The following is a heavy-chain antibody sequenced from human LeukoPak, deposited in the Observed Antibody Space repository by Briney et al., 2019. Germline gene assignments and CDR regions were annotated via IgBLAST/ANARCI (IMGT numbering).Heavy chain of an antibody. CDR1: GFTFSTYA. D-gene: IGHD1-26*01. CDR3: ARDPYSGNYGDYYYYYMDV. Sequence: GGSLRLSCAASGFTFSTYAIHWVRQAPGKGLEWVSSITSSSSYIYYADSVKGRFTISRDNAKSSLYLQMNSLRDEDTAVYYCARDPYSGNYGDYYYYYMDVWGKGTTVTISS. CDR2: ITSSSSYI. J-gene: IGHJ6*03. V-gene: IGHV3-21*01.